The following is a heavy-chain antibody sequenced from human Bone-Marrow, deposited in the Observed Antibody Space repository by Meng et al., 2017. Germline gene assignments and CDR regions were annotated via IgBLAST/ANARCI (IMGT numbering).Heavy chain of an antibody. CDR1: GGIFSNYA. D-gene: IGHD4-17*01. Sequence: SVKVSCKALGGIFSNYAISWVRQAPGQGLEWMGGIIPIVGTANYAQKFQGRVTITADESTSTAYMELSSLRSEDTAVYYCALTFYGDYQFDPWGQGTLVTVSS. J-gene: IGHJ5*02. CDR3: ALTFYGDYQFDP. V-gene: IGHV1-69*13. CDR2: IIPIVGTA.